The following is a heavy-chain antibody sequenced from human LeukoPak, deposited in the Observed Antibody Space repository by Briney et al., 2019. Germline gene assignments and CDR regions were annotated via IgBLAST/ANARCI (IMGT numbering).Heavy chain of an antibody. CDR1: GFTFSSYS. V-gene: IGHV3-21*01. D-gene: IGHD2-15*01. Sequence: PGGSLRLSCAASGFTFSSYSMNWVRQAPGKGLEWVSSISSSSSYIYYADSVKGRFTISRDNAKNSLYLQMNSLRADDTAVYYCARVGAGYCSGGSCYYMDVWGKGTTVTVSS. CDR3: ARVGAGYCSGGSCYYMDV. CDR2: ISSSSSYI. J-gene: IGHJ6*03.